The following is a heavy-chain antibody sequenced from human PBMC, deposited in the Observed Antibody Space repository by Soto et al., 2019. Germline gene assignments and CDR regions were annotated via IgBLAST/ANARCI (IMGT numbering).Heavy chain of an antibody. V-gene: IGHV4-59*01. D-gene: IGHD2-21*02. J-gene: IGHJ6*02. CDR2: MYNTGRT. Sequence: PSDTLTLTCTVSGGSISSSYWSWLRQPPGKGLEWIGYMYNTGRTVYNPSFKSRVTISVDTSKNQFSLQPDSVTAADTAVYYCARDLWGYCGTDCYPLDVWGQGTTVTVS. CDR1: GGSISSSY. CDR3: ARDLWGYCGTDCYPLDV.